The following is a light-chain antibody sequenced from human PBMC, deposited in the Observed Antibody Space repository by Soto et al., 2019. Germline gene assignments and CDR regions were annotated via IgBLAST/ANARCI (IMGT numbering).Light chain of an antibody. CDR3: QSYDSSLSAL. CDR2: GNS. CDR1: SSNIGAGYD. J-gene: IGLJ3*02. V-gene: IGLV1-40*01. Sequence: QAVVTQPPSVSGAPGQRVTISCTGSSSNIGAGYDVHWYQQLPGTAPKLLIYGNSNRPSGVPDRFSGSKSGTSASLAITGLQAEDEDYYYCQSYDSSLSALFGGGTKVTVL.